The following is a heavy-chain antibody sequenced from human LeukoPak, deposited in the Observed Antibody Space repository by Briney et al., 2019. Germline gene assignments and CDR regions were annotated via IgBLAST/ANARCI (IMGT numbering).Heavy chain of an antibody. CDR3: AKSGPASGYHDY. CDR2: IRSKANSYAT. CDR1: GFTFSGSA. V-gene: IGHV3-73*01. J-gene: IGHJ4*02. D-gene: IGHD3-3*01. Sequence: GGSLRLSCAASGFTFSGSAMHWVRQASGKGLEWVGRIRSKANSYATAYAASVKGRFTISRDDSKNTAYLQMNSLRAEDTAVYYCAKSGPASGYHDYWGQGTLVTVSS.